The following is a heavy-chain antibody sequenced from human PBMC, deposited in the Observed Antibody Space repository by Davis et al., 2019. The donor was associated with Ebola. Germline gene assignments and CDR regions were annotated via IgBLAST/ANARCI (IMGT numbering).Heavy chain of an antibody. D-gene: IGHD3-22*01. CDR2: INSDGSST. CDR1: GFTFSSYW. Sequence: HTGGSLRLSCAASGFTFSSYWMHWVRQAPGKGLVWVSRINSDGSSTSYADSVKGRFTISRDNAKNTLYLQMNSLRAEDTAVYYCAGQWLQYTHFDYWGQGTLVTVSS. CDR3: AGQWLQYTHFDY. J-gene: IGHJ4*02. V-gene: IGHV3-74*01.